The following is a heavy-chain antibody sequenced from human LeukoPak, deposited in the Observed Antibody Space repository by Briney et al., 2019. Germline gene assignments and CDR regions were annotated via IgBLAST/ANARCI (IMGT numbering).Heavy chain of an antibody. CDR3: ASILNRPIVVVRR. J-gene: IGHJ4*02. V-gene: IGHV4-39*01. CDR1: GGSISSSSYY. Sequence: SETLSLTCTVSGGSISSSSYYWSWIRQPPGKGLEWIGSIYYSGSTYYNPSLKSRVTISVDTSKNQFSLKLSSVTAADTAVYYCASILNRPIVVVRRWGQGTLVTVSS. D-gene: IGHD2-2*01. CDR2: IYYSGST.